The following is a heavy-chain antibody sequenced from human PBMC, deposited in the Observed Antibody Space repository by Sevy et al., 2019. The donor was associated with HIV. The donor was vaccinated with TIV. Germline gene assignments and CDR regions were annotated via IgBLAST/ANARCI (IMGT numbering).Heavy chain of an antibody. Sequence: SETLSLTCTVSGGSINNYWWGWIRQPAGKGLEWIGRIYSSGTADYNPSLKSRVTMSVDTARNQFSLKRSSVTAADPAVYFCARDDQDSWSGYYKVQYQYIMDVWGQGTTVTVSS. CDR1: GGSINNYW. D-gene: IGHD3-3*01. V-gene: IGHV4-4*07. CDR2: IYSSGTA. J-gene: IGHJ6*02. CDR3: ARDDQDSWSGYYKVQYQYIMDV.